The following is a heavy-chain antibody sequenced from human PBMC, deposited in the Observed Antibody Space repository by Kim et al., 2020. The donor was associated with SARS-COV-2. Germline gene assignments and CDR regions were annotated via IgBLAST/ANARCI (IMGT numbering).Heavy chain of an antibody. CDR1: GFTFSSYG. Sequence: GGSLRLSCAASGFTFSSYGMSWVRQAPGKGLEWVSLIYSGGSAYYKDSVKGRFTVSRDDSKNTLYLQMNSLRAEDTAVYFCAKNPRQDYFDYWGQGTQVTVSS. J-gene: IGHJ4*02. CDR2: IYSGGSA. V-gene: IGHV3-23*03. CDR3: AKNPRQDYFDY.